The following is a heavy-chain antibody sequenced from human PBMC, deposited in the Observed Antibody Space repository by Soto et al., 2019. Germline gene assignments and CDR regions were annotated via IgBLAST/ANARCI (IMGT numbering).Heavy chain of an antibody. J-gene: IGHJ6*02. V-gene: IGHV1-69*08. CDR2: IITVLGTT. CDR3: ARRRYCGYDCYHKHYYGMDV. CDR1: GDTFSSYA. D-gene: IGHD2-21*01. Sequence: QVQLVQSGAELKKTGSSVKVSCRASGDTFSSYAVNWVRQAPGRGLEWMGRIITVLGTTDYAQKFKGRVTVTAEKTTNTVYMELSSLRSEDTAVYYCARRRYCGYDCYHKHYYGMDVWGRGTTVTVAS.